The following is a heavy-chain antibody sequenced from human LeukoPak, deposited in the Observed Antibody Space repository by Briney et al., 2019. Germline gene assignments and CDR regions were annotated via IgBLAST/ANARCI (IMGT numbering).Heavy chain of an antibody. Sequence: PSETLSLTCTVSGGSIGTYYWSWIRQSPGKGLEWIGLIYYSGSTDYNPSLKSRVTISVDTSRNQFSLKLSSVTAADTAVYYCARMDYDFWSGYYRARNWFDPWGQGTLVTVSS. CDR2: IYYSGST. J-gene: IGHJ5*02. CDR1: GGSIGTYY. D-gene: IGHD3-3*01. V-gene: IGHV4-59*01. CDR3: ARMDYDFWSGYYRARNWFDP.